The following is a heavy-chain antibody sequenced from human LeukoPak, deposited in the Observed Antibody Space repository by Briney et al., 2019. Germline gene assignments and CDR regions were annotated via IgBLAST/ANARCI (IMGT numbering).Heavy chain of an antibody. D-gene: IGHD6-13*01. J-gene: IGHJ4*02. CDR2: INHSGST. CDR1: GGSFSGYY. Sequence: PSETLSLTCAVYGGSFSGYYWSWIRQPPGKGLEWIGEINHSGSTNYNPSLKSRVTISVDTSKNQFSLKLSSVTAADTAVYYCARKSYLTISSSWYSNWGQGTLVTVSS. CDR3: ARKSYLTISSSWYSN. V-gene: IGHV4-34*01.